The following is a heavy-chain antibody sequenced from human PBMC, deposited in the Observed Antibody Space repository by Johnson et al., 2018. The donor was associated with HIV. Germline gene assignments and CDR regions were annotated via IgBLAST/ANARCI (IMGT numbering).Heavy chain of an antibody. CDR2: IRYDGRNK. J-gene: IGHJ3*01. D-gene: IGHD5-24*01. CDR1: GFTFRSYG. V-gene: IGHV3-30*02. Sequence: QVQLVESGGGVVQPGGSLRLSCAASGFTFRSYGMHWVRQAPGKGLEWVTFIRYDGRNKYYADFVKGRFTISRDNSKNTLYLQMNRQRAEETDVYYWAKTPGAGIMGWLPFAWGQGTMVTVSS. CDR3: AKTPGAGIMGWLPFA.